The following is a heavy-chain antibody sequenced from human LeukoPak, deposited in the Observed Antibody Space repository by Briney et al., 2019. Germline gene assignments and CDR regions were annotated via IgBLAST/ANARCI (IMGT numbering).Heavy chain of an antibody. CDR2: INSDGSTT. J-gene: IGHJ4*02. Sequence: GGSLRLSCAASGFTFSSYWMHWVRQAPGKGLVWVSRINSDGSTTSCADSVKGRFTISRDNAQNTLYLQMNSLRAEDTAVYYCARDAFGVDKSPFWGQGTLVTVSS. D-gene: IGHD3-3*01. V-gene: IGHV3-74*01. CDR1: GFTFSSYW. CDR3: ARDAFGVDKSPF.